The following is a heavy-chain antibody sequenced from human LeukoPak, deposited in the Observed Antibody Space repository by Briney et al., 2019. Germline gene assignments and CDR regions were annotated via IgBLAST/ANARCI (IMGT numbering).Heavy chain of an antibody. CDR2: ISSSSSTI. Sequence: GGSLRLSCAASGFTFSSYGMNWVRQAPGKGLEWVSYISSSSSTIYYADSVKGRFTISRDNAKNSLYLQMNSLRAEDTAVYYCARDSHHYYYDSSGYYDDAFDIWGQGTMVTVSS. J-gene: IGHJ3*02. CDR3: ARDSHHYYYDSSGYYDDAFDI. V-gene: IGHV3-48*01. CDR1: GFTFSSYG. D-gene: IGHD3-22*01.